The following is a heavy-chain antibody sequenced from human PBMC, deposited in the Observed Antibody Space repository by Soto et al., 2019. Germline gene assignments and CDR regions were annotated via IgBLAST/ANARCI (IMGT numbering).Heavy chain of an antibody. V-gene: IGHV3-74*01. CDR3: VSTSLTTFAH. D-gene: IGHD4-17*01. Sequence: GGSLRLSCAASGLIFSKYWMHWIRQAPGKGLVWVARINGDGSSTAYADSVKGRFTISRDNAKNTLYLQMNSLRAEDTAVYYCVSTSLTTFAHWGQGSLVTVSS. J-gene: IGHJ4*02. CDR1: GLIFSKYW. CDR2: INGDGSST.